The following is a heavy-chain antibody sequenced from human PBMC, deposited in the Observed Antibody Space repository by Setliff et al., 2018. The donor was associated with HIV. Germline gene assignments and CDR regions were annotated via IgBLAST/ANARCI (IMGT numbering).Heavy chain of an antibody. Sequence: GASVNVSCKASGYSFTDYAMNWVRQAPGQGLEGMGWINIGNGDTKYSQAFHDRVTISRDTPATTVYMELSSLRSDDMAVYYCARGCHSTSPSSYFDYWGQGSLVTVSS. CDR1: GYSFTDYA. CDR3: ARGCHSTSPSSYFDY. CDR2: INIGNGDT. V-gene: IGHV1-3*03. J-gene: IGHJ4*02. D-gene: IGHD6-6*01.